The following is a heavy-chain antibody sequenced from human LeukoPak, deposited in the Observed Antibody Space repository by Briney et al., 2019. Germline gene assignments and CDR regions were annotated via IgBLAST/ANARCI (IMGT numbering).Heavy chain of an antibody. Sequence: GGSLRLSCAASGFTFSSYAMSWVRQAPGKGLEWVSAISGSGGSTYYADSVKGRFTISRDNAKNSLYLQMDSLRAEDTAVYYCARGITGTTRNNWFDPWGQGTLVTVSS. D-gene: IGHD1-7*01. V-gene: IGHV3-23*01. CDR3: ARGITGTTRNNWFDP. J-gene: IGHJ5*02. CDR2: ISGSGGST. CDR1: GFTFSSYA.